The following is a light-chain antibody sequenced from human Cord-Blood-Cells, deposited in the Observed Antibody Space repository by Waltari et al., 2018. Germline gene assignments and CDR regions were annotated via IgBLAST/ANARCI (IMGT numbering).Light chain of an antibody. CDR3: QAWDSSVV. J-gene: IGLJ2*01. CDR1: TLGDKY. V-gene: IGLV3-1*01. CDR2: QDS. Sequence: SYELTQPPSVSVSPGQTASITCSGDTLGDKYACWYQQKPGQSLVLVIYQDSKRPSGIPERFSGSNSGNTATLTISGTQAMDEADYYCQAWDSSVVFGGGTKLTVL.